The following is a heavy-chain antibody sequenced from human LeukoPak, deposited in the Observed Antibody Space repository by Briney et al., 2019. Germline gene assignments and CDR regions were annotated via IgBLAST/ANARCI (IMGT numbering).Heavy chain of an antibody. D-gene: IGHD4-17*01. Sequence: SETLSLTCTVSGGSISSYYWSWIRQPPGKGLEWIGYIYYSGSTNYNPSLKSRVIISVDTSKNQFSLKLSSVTAADTAVYYCARQYDYDWFDPWGQGTLVTVSS. CDR2: IYYSGST. CDR1: GGSISSYY. CDR3: ARQYDYDWFDP. J-gene: IGHJ5*02. V-gene: IGHV4-59*01.